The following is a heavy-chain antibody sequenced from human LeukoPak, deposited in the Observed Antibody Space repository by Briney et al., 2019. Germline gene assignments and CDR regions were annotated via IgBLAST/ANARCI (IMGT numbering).Heavy chain of an antibody. CDR2: IYYSGST. CDR3: ARHINRGPYFDY. J-gene: IGHJ4*02. CDR1: GGSISSGGYY. D-gene: IGHD1-14*01. Sequence: SETLSLTCTVSGGSISSGGYYWSWIRQHPGKGLEWIGYIYYSGSTYYNPSLKSRVTISVDTSKNQFSLKLSSVTAADTAVYYCARHINRGPYFDYWGQGTLVTVSS. V-gene: IGHV4-39*01.